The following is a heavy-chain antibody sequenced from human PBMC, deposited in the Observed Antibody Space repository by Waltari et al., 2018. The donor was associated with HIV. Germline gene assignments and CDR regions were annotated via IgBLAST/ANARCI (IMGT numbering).Heavy chain of an antibody. D-gene: IGHD2-15*01. V-gene: IGHV4-39*01. CDR3: ARQQYCIGGSCPYNWFDP. J-gene: IGHJ5*02. CDR1: GGSISSSSYY. CDR2: IYCSGLP. Sequence: QLQLQESGPGLVKPSETLSLTCTVSGGSISSSSYYWGWIRQPPGKGLEWIVSIYCSGLPNYSPPLKRRLSISVDTSTNKFSLKLSSVAAAGTPVYYCARQQYCIGGSCPYNWFDPWVQGTLVTVSS.